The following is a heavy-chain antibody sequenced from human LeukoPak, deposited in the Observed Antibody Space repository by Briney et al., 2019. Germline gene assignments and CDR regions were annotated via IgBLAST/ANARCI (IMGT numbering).Heavy chain of an antibody. D-gene: IGHD6-6*01. CDR2: IHYSGST. CDR3: VKSIASRGEIVFDI. V-gene: IGHV4-61*05. CDR1: GYSLGKNYY. J-gene: IGHJ3*02. Sequence: SETLSLTCAVSGYSLGKNYYWGWVRQPPGKGLEFIGYIHYSGSTNYNPSLKSRVAISAEKSKNQFSLKLSSVTAADTALYFCVKSIASRGEIVFDIWGQGTMVTVSS.